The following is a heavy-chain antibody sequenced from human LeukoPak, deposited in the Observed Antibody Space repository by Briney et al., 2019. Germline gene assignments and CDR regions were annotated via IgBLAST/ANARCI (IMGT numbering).Heavy chain of an antibody. J-gene: IGHJ4*02. CDR1: GGSFSGYY. V-gene: IGHV4-34*01. CDR2: INHSGST. Sequence: SETLSLTCAVYGGSFSGYYWSWIRQPPGKGLEWIGEINHSGSTNYNPSLKSRVTMSVDTSKNQFSLKLSSVTAADTAVYYCARGPRRIGTYSSSWYYFDYWGQGTLVTVSS. CDR3: ARGPRRIGTYSSSWYYFDY. D-gene: IGHD6-13*01.